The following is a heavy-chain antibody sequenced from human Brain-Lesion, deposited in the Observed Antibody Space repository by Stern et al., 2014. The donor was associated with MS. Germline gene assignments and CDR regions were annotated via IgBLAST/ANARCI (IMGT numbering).Heavy chain of an antibody. CDR3: AKDRQYLTYFFDH. J-gene: IGHJ5*02. V-gene: IGHV3-30*18. CDR2: VSYDGSNK. Sequence: VQLVESGGGVVQPGRPLRLSCVASGFTFGSCAMHWVRQAPGKALEWVAGVSYDGSNKYYADSVKGRFTISRDNSQNTLYMQMSSLRPEDTAVYYCAKDRQYLTYFFDHWGQGSLVTVSS. CDR1: GFTFGSCA. D-gene: IGHD2/OR15-2a*01.